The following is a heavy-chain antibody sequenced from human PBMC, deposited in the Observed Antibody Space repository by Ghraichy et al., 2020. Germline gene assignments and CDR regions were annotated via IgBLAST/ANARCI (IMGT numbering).Heavy chain of an antibody. CDR3: ARGNWNYAAHPLTFDY. CDR1: GYTFTSYY. CDR2: INPSGGST. D-gene: IGHD1-7*01. Sequence: ASVKVSCKASGYTFTSYYMHWVRQAPGQGLEWMGIINPSGGSTSYAQKFQGRVTMTRDTSTSTVYMELSSLRSEDTAVYYCARGNWNYAAHPLTFDYWGQGTLVTVSS. V-gene: IGHV1-46*01. J-gene: IGHJ4*02.